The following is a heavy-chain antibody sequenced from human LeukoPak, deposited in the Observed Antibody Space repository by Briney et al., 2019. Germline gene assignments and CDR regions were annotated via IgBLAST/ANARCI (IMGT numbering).Heavy chain of an antibody. D-gene: IGHD1-26*01. J-gene: IGHJ4*02. CDR2: ISSSSSTI. CDR3: AKALGVGAPVFDY. CDR1: GFTFSSYS. Sequence: GGSLRLSCAASGFTFSSYSMNWVRQAPGKGLEWVSYISSSSSTIYYADSVKGRFTISRDNAKNSLYLQMNSLRAEDTAVYYCAKALGVGAPVFDYWGQGTLVTVSS. V-gene: IGHV3-48*01.